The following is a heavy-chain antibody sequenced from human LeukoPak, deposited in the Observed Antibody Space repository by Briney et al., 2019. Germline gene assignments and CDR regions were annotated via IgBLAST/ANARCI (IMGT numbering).Heavy chain of an antibody. CDR1: GLTFSTYA. D-gene: IGHD2-8*02. CDR3: ARDLPVGDYFDY. CDR2: ISGNGGAT. V-gene: IGHV3-23*01. Sequence: GSLRLSCAASGLTFSTYAMSWVRQAPGKGLAWVSTISGNGGATYYADSVKGRFTLSRDNSENTLYLQMNSLRADDTAVYYCARDLPVGDYFDYWGQGTLVTVSS. J-gene: IGHJ4*02.